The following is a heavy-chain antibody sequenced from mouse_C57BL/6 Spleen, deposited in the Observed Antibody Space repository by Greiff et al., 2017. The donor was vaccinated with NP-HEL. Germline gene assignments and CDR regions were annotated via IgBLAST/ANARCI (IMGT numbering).Heavy chain of an antibody. J-gene: IGHJ1*03. V-gene: IGHV1-39*01. CDR3: AREGLELLVPYFDV. CDR1: GYSFTDYN. D-gene: IGHD1-1*01. Sequence: EVQLQQSGPELVKPGASVKISCKASGYSFTDYNMNWVKQSHGKSLEWIGVINPNYGTTSYNQKFKGKATLTVDQSSSTAYMQLNSLTSEDSAVYYCAREGLELLVPYFDVWGTGTTVTVSS. CDR2: INPNYGTT.